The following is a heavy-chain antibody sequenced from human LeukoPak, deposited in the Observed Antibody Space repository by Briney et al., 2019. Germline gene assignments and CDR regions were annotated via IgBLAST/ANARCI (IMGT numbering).Heavy chain of an antibody. D-gene: IGHD6-6*01. CDR3: ARGREAARPPGDWYFDL. V-gene: IGHV4-34*01. J-gene: IGHJ2*01. CDR1: GGSFSGYY. CDR2: INHSGST. Sequence: PSETLSLTCAVYGGSFSGYYWSWIRQPPGKGLEWIGEINHSGSTNYNPSLKSRVTISVDTSKNQFSLKLSSVTAAGTAVYYCARGREAARPPGDWYFDLWGRGTLVTVSS.